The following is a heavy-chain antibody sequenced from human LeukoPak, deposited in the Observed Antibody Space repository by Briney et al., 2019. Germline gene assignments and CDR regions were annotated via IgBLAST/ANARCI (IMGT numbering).Heavy chain of an antibody. J-gene: IGHJ4*02. Sequence: GGSLRLSCAASGFTFSDYYMSWIRQAPGKGLEWVSSISSSSSYIYYADSVKGRFTISRDNAKNSLYLQMNSLRAEDTAVYYCARGWGAGDFDYWGQGTLVTVSS. CDR3: ARGWGAGDFDY. D-gene: IGHD3-16*01. CDR1: GFTFSDYY. V-gene: IGHV3-11*06. CDR2: ISSSSSYI.